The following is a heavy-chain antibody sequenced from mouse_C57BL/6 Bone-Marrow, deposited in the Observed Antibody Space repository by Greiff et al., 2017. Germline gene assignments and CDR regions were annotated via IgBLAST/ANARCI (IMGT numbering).Heavy chain of an antibody. V-gene: IGHV1-81*01. J-gene: IGHJ2*01. CDR2: IYPRSGNT. Sequence: VQRVESGAELARPGASVKLSCKASGYTFPSYGISWVKQRTGQGLEWIGEIYPRSGNTYYNEKFKGKATLTADKSSSTAYMELRSLTSEDSAVYFCARPLYYFDYWGQGTTLTVSS. CDR3: ARPLYYFDY. CDR1: GYTFPSYG.